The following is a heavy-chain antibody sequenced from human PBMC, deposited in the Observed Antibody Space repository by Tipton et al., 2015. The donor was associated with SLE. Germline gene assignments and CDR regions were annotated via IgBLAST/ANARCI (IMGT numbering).Heavy chain of an antibody. CDR1: GGSISSGGYY. CDR2: IYYSGST. Sequence: TLSLTCTVSGGSISSGGYYWSWIRQHPGKGLEWIGYIYYSGSTYYNPSLKSRVTISVDTPKNPFSLKLGSVTAADTAVYYCARGWYSSSGGGYYFDYWGQGTLVTVSS. J-gene: IGHJ4*02. V-gene: IGHV4-31*03. CDR3: ARGWYSSSGGGYYFDY. D-gene: IGHD6-13*01.